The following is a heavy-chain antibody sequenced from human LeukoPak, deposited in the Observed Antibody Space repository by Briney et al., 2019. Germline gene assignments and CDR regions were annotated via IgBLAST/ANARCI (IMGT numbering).Heavy chain of an antibody. Sequence: GGSLRLSCGASGFTFSSYWMHWVRQAPGKGLVWASRINGDGRSTNYADSVKGRFTISRDNAKNTLYLQMNSLRAEDTAVYYCARDYFGYSGYDPTGQGTLVTVSS. CDR3: ARDYFGYSGYDP. CDR1: GFTFSSYW. D-gene: IGHD5-12*01. CDR2: INGDGRST. V-gene: IGHV3-74*01. J-gene: IGHJ5*02.